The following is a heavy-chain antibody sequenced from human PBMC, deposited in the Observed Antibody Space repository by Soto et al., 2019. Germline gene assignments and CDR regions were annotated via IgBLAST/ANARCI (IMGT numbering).Heavy chain of an antibody. CDR2: IYWDDDK. D-gene: IGHD6-13*01. CDR3: AHRRIAMTQNWFDP. CDR1: GFSLSASGVG. Sequence: QITLKESGPTLVKPTQTLTLTCTFSGFSLSASGVGVGWIRQPPGKALEWLALIYWDDDKRYSPSLKSRLTITKDTSKKQVVLTMTNMDPADTDTYYCAHRRIAMTQNWFDPWGQGTLVTVSS. V-gene: IGHV2-5*02. J-gene: IGHJ5*02.